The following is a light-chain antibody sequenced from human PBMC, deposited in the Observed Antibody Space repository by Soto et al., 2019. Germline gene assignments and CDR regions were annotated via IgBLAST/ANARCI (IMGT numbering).Light chain of an antibody. CDR2: DAS. Sequence: EIVLTQSPATLSLSPGERATLSCRASQSVNNYLVWYQQKPGQAPRLLIYDASNRATGIPARFSGSGSGTDFTLTISSLEPEDFAVYYCQQHRNWPLTFGGGTKVEIK. J-gene: IGKJ4*01. CDR1: QSVNNY. CDR3: QQHRNWPLT. V-gene: IGKV3-11*01.